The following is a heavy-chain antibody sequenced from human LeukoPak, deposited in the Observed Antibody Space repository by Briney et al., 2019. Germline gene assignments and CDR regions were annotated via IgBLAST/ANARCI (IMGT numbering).Heavy chain of an antibody. CDR1: GGSISTYY. D-gene: IGHD1-26*01. J-gene: IGHJ4*02. CDR3: SRHGGSLGYFDY. V-gene: IGHV4-59*08. Sequence: SETLSLTCSVSGGSISTYYWSWIRQTPGKGLDWIGYVYYSGTTNYNPSLKGRVTISSDTSKNQFSLNLRSVNVADTAIYYCSRHGGSLGYFDYWGQGTLVTVSS. CDR2: VYYSGTT.